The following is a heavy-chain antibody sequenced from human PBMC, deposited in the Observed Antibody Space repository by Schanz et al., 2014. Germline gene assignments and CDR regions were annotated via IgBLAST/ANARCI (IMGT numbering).Heavy chain of an antibody. V-gene: IGHV1-46*01. D-gene: IGHD5-12*01. J-gene: IGHJ4*02. CDR1: GYTFISYF. Sequence: QVQLVQSGAEVKKPGASVKVSCKASGYTFISYFIHWVRQAPGQGLEWMGIINPTDGSTSYAQRFEGRVTVTRDTSTSTVYIELSSLRSEDTAVYYCARAAYGGYTSTPLRYWGQGTLVTVSS. CDR3: ARAAYGGYTSTPLRY. CDR2: INPTDGST.